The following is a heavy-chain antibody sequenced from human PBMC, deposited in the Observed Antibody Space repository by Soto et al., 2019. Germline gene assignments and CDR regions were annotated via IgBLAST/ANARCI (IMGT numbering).Heavy chain of an antibody. V-gene: IGHV3-48*01. CDR1: GFSFSNYA. Sequence: EVQLVESGGGLVQPGGSLRLSCAASGFSFSNYAMDWVRQAPGKGLEWVSYISGSSSNIRYADSVKGRFTISRDNAKSSVYLKMMRLRADDTAVYDCACDPSRGSDWARYLDLWGRGTLVTVSS. J-gene: IGHJ2*01. CDR3: ACDPSRGSDWARYLDL. CDR2: ISGSSSNI. D-gene: IGHD1-26*01.